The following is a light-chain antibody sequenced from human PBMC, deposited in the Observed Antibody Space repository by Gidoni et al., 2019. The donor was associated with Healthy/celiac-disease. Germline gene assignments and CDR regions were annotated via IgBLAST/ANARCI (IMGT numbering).Light chain of an antibody. CDR2: EVS. CDR1: SSDVAGYNY. Sequence: QSPLTQTAAAPGSAVQSHTISRTGTSSDVAGYNYVSCYQQHPGKAPNLMIYEVSNRPSGVSNRFSGSKSGNTASLTLSGLQAEDEADYYCSSYTSSSTVVFGGGTKLTVL. CDR3: SSYTSSSTVV. J-gene: IGLJ2*01. V-gene: IGLV2-14*01.